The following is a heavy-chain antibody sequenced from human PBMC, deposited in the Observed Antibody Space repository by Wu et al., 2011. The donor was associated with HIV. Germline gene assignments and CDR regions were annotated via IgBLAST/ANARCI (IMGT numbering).Heavy chain of an antibody. CDR2: INPSGGST. D-gene: IGHD5-18*01. CDR3: ARGGYSYGYLDYYYMDV. V-gene: IGHV1-46*04. CDR1: GDTFGTFA. Sequence: QGHLVQSGAEVKTAGSSVKVSCKASGDTFGTFAFSWLRQAPGQGLEWMGIINPSGGSTNYAQKLQGRVTMTRDTSTSTVYMELSSLRSEDTAVYYCARGGYSYGYLDYYYMDVWGKGTTVTVSS. J-gene: IGHJ6*03.